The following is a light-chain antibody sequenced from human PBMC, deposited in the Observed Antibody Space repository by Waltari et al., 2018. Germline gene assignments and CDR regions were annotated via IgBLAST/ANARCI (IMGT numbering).Light chain of an antibody. Sequence: LVLTQSPSASASLGASVKLTCTLSSGYSSNVIAWIQQQPGKGPRYLMKVNSDGSHRKGDDIPDRFSASNSGTECYLTISSLQSEDEADYYCQTGGHGTWVFGGGTKLTVL. J-gene: IGLJ3*02. CDR2: VNSDGSH. CDR3: QTGGHGTWV. CDR1: SGYSSNV. V-gene: IGLV4-69*01.